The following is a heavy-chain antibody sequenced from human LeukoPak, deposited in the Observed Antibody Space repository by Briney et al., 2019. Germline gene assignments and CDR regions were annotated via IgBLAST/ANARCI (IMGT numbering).Heavy chain of an antibody. V-gene: IGHV3-7*01. Sequence: RGSLRLSSAASGFTFSSYWMSSVREAPGKGLEWVANIKQDGSEKYYVYSVKGRFTNSRDNAKNTLYLQMNRLRAEDTAVCYCARSRGERGVVIIPAFDYWGQGTLVTVSS. CDR2: IKQDGSEK. D-gene: IGHD3-3*01. CDR3: ARSRGERGVVIIPAFDY. J-gene: IGHJ4*02. CDR1: GFTFSSYW.